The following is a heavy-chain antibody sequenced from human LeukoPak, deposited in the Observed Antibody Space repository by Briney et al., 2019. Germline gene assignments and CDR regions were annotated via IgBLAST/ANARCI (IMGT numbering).Heavy chain of an antibody. CDR3: ARVVGDIVVVPAAADAFDI. CDR2: IYHSGST. D-gene: IGHD2-2*01. J-gene: IGHJ3*02. V-gene: IGHV4-31*03. Sequence: PSQTLSLTCTVSGGSISSGGYYWSWIRQHPGKGLGWIGYIYHSGSTYYNPSLKSRVTISVDTSKNQFSLKLSSVTAADTAVYYCARVVGDIVVVPAAADAFDIWGQGTMVTVSS. CDR1: GGSISSGGYY.